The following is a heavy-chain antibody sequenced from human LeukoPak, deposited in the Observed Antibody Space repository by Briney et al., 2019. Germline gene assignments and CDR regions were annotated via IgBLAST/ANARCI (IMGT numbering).Heavy chain of an antibody. Sequence: GGSLRLSCAASGFTFSSYAMSWVRQAPGKGLEWVSTISGSGGTTDYEDSVKGRFTISRDNSKNTLYLQMNSLRAEDTAVYYCAKAYSISWSGFDYWGQGTLVTVSS. J-gene: IGHJ4*02. V-gene: IGHV3-23*01. CDR3: AKAYSISWSGFDY. CDR1: GFTFSSYA. CDR2: ISGSGGTT. D-gene: IGHD6-13*01.